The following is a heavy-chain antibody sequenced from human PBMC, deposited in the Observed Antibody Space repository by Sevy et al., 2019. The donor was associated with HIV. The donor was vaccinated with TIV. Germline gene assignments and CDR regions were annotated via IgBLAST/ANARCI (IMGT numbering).Heavy chain of an antibody. Sequence: GGSLRLSCAISAFSVNDKYIIWVRQAPGKGLEWVSVIFSIGSTYYADSAKGRFTISRDNSKNTVYLQMNSVRAEDTAVYYCVSLFLSYRSGWSYFDYWGQGTLVTVSS. J-gene: IGHJ4*02. CDR3: VSLFLSYRSGWSYFDY. CDR1: AFSVNDKY. D-gene: IGHD6-19*01. V-gene: IGHV3-66*02. CDR2: IFSIGST.